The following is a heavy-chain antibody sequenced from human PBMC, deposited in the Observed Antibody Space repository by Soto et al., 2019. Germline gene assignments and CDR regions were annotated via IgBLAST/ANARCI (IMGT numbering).Heavy chain of an antibody. J-gene: IGHJ3*02. D-gene: IGHD2-2*01. V-gene: IGHV4-34*01. CDR3: ARGLCTSTSFYPPDSFDI. CDR2: IHHSGST. CDR1: VGSFSGYY. Sequence: SETLSLTCAVYVGSFSGYYWSWIRQPPGKGLEWIGEIHHSGSTNYNPSLKSRVTISVDTSKNQFSLKLRSVTAADTDVYYCARGLCTSTSFYPPDSFDICGQRPTVTV.